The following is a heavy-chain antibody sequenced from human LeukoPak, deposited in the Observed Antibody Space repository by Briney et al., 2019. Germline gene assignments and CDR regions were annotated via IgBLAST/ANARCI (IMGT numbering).Heavy chain of an antibody. D-gene: IGHD1-26*01. CDR1: GFTFSNHC. J-gene: IGHJ4*02. Sequence: GSLRLSCVASGFTFSNHCMSWVRQAPGKGLEWIGYIYYSGSTNYNPSLKSRVTISVDTSKNQFSLKLSSVTAADTAVYYCARGIVGATIDYWGQGTLVTVSS. V-gene: IGHV4-59*11. CDR2: IYYSGST. CDR3: ARGIVGATIDY.